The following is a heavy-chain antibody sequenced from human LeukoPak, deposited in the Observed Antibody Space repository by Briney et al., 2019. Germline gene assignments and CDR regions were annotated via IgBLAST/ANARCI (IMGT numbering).Heavy chain of an antibody. D-gene: IGHD4-23*01. J-gene: IGHJ4*02. CDR1: GCTIRSSYYY. CDR3: ARFYGGNPSLDY. V-gene: IGHV4-39*01. CDR2: IYDSGST. Sequence: SVTLSLTCTVSGCTIRSSYYYWGWIRQPPGKGLEWIGSIYDSGSTYYNPSLKSRVTISVDTSKNQFSLKLNSVTAADTAVYYCARFYGGNPSLDYWGQGTLVTVSS.